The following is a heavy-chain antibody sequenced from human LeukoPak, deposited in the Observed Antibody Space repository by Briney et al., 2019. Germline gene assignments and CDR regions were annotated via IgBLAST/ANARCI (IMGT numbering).Heavy chain of an antibody. CDR3: ERRACGGDCLKYFEN. CDR1: GFTVSSNY. J-gene: IGHJ4*02. D-gene: IGHD2-21*02. V-gene: IGHV3-53*01. CDR2: IYSGGNT. Sequence: GGSLRLSCAASGFTVSSNYMTWVRQAPGKGLEWISLIYSGGNTHYADSVRGRFSISRDNSKNTLYLQMDSLRAEDTAVYYCERRACGGDCLKYFENWGQGTLVTVSS.